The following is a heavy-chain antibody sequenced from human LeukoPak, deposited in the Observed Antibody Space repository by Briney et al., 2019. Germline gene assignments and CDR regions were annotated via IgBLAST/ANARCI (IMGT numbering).Heavy chain of an antibody. V-gene: IGHV4-59*12. CDR2: IYYTGTT. Sequence: SETLSLTCIVSDDSISSYYWGWIRQPPGKGLEWIGYIYYTGTTNYNPSLKSRVTISVDTSKNQFSLKLSSVTAADTAVYYCARARDIVGATTAFDIWGQGTMVTVSS. CDR3: ARARDIVGATTAFDI. J-gene: IGHJ3*02. CDR1: DDSISSYY. D-gene: IGHD1-26*01.